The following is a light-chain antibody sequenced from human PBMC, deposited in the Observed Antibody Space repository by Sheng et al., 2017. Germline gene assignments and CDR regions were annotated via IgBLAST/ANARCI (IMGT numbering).Light chain of an antibody. CDR1: QNILYSSSNKNY. CDR2: WAS. V-gene: IGKV4-1*01. CDR3: QQYSIAPLT. J-gene: IGKJ4*01. Sequence: DIVMTQSPDSLAVSLGERATINCKSSQNILYSSSNKNYLAWFQQKPGQPPKLLIYWASTRASGVSDRFRGSGSGTDFTLTISSLQAEDVAVYYCQQYSIAPLTFGGGTKVEI.